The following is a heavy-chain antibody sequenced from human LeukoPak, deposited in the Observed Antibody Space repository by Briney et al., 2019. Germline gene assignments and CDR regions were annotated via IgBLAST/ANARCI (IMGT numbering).Heavy chain of an antibody. CDR3: ARGTSISAAGQFDY. J-gene: IGHJ4*02. Sequence: GESLKISCKGSGYTFTSYWIGWVRQMPGKGLEWMGIIYPGDSNTRYSPFFQGQVAISADKSISTAYLQWSSLKASDTAMYYCARGTSISAAGQFDYWGQGTLVTVSS. CDR2: IYPGDSNT. D-gene: IGHD6-13*01. V-gene: IGHV5-51*01. CDR1: GYTFTSYW.